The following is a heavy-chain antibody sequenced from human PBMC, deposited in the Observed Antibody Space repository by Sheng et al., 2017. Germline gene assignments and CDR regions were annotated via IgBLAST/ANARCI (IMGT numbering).Heavy chain of an antibody. CDR1: GFSLSTSGMR. V-gene: IGHV2-70*04. Sequence: QVTLKESGPALVKPTQTLTLTCTFSGFSLSTSGMRVSWIRQPPGKALEWLARIDWDDDKFYSTSLKTRLTISKDTSKNQVVLTMTNMDPVDTATYYCARTTYEQTYYYDSSGYYQNTYYFDYWAREPWSPSPQ. D-gene: IGHD3-22*01. CDR2: IDWDDDK. CDR3: ARTTYEQTYYYDSSGYYQNTYYFDY. J-gene: IGHJ4*02.